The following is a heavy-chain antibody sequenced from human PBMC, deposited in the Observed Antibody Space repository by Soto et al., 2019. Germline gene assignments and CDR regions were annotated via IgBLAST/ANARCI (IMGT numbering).Heavy chain of an antibody. CDR1: GASISSRNFY. D-gene: IGHD3-22*01. CDR2: VYHTGTT. J-gene: IGHJ4*02. CDR3: ARHYCDSSGFSWIDY. Sequence: PSETLSLTCNVSGASISSRNFYWGWIRQSPRQGLEWLGSVYHTGTTYYTSSLKTRLTMSVDTSMNQFSLKLRSATAADTAIYYCARHYCDSSGFSWIDYWGQGTLVTVSS. V-gene: IGHV4-39*01.